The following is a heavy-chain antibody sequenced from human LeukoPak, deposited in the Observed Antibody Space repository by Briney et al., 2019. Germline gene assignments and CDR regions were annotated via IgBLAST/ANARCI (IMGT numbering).Heavy chain of an antibody. V-gene: IGHV3-48*04. CDR2: IGSSGDTI. CDR3: VRGLKTAYNYFDY. D-gene: IGHD2-21*02. CDR1: GFTFRDNG. J-gene: IGHJ4*02. Sequence: GGSLRLSCAASGFTFRDNGMNWVRQTPQKGLEWISYIGSSGDTIFYADSVRGRFTISRDNAENSLFLEMNSLRVEDSAVYYCVRGLKTAYNYFDYWGQGTLVTVSS.